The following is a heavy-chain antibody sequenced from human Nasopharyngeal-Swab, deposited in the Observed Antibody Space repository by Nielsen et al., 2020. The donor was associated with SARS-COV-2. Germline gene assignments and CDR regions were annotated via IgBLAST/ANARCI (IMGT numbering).Heavy chain of an antibody. V-gene: IGHV3-74*01. J-gene: IGHJ4*01. CDR3: TRHPYGD. D-gene: IGHD4-17*01. CDR1: GFSISGYW. CDR2: VSSDGGA. Sequence: GESLKISCAASGFSISGYWMHWVRQAPGKGLVWVSRVSSDGGANYADSATGRFTISRDNAKNTVYLQMNSLKTEDTAVYYCTRHPYGDWGKGTLVTVSS.